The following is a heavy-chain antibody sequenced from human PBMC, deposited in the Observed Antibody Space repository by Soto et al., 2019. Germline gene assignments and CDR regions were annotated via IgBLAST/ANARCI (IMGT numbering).Heavy chain of an antibody. CDR1: GYTFTSYY. V-gene: IGHV1-69*13. J-gene: IGHJ6*02. Sequence: SVKVSCKASGYTFTSYYMHWVRQAPGQGLEWMGGIIPIFGTANYAQKFQGRVTITADESTSTAYMELSSLRSQDTAVHYCAESRYRSGLSPNYQYYYGMDVSGQGYTVTVS. CDR2: IIPIFGTA. CDR3: AESRYRSGLSPNYQYYYGMDV. D-gene: IGHD6-19*01.